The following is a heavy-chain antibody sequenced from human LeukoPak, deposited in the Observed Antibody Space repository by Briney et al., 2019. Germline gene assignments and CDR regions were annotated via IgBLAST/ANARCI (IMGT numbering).Heavy chain of an antibody. V-gene: IGHV1-18*01. J-gene: IGHJ4*02. CDR1: GYTFTSYG. Sequence: EASVKVSCKASGYTFTSYGISWVRQAPGQGLEWMGWISAYNGNTNYAQKLQGRVTMTTDTSTSTAYMELRSLRSDDTAVYYCARGPPRIVATIALGYWGQGTLVTVSS. CDR3: ARGPPRIVATIALGY. D-gene: IGHD5-12*01. CDR2: ISAYNGNT.